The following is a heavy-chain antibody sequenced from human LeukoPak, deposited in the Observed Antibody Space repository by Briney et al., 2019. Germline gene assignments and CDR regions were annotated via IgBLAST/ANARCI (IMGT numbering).Heavy chain of an antibody. V-gene: IGHV4-34*01. Sequence: PSETLSLTCAVYGGSFSGYCWSWIRQPPGKGLEWIGEINHSGSTNYNPSLKSRVTISVDTSKNQFSLKLSSVTAADTAVYYCARVRTIFGVVTNYYYYYYYMDVWGKGTTVTVSS. J-gene: IGHJ6*03. CDR3: ARVRTIFGVVTNYYYYYYYMDV. CDR2: INHSGST. CDR1: GGSFSGYC. D-gene: IGHD3-3*01.